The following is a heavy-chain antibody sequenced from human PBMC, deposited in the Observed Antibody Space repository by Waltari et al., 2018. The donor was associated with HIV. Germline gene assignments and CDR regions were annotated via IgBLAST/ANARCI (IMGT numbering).Heavy chain of an antibody. D-gene: IGHD1-26*01. V-gene: IGHV4-4*07. CDR1: GCSISTYS. J-gene: IGHJ6*02. Sequence: QVQLPESGPGLVQPSETLSLSCTVPGCSISTYSWNWIRQPAGKGLEWIGRINTSGSTNYNPSLKSRVTMSVDTSKNQFSLKLSSVTVADTAVYYCAREDRWAHGMDVWGQGTTVTVSS. CDR3: AREDRWAHGMDV. CDR2: INTSGST.